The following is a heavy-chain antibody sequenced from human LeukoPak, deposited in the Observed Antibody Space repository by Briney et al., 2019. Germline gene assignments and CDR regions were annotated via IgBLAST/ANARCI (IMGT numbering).Heavy chain of an antibody. CDR1: GYTFTSYY. V-gene: IGHV1-46*01. Sequence: SVKVSCKASGYTFTSYYMHWVRQAPGQGLEWMGVINPSGGSTSYAQKFQGRVTMTRDTSTSTVYMELSSLRSEDTAVYYCARDRTNRYSGMDYWGQGTLVTVSS. D-gene: IGHD1-14*01. CDR3: ARDRTNRYSGMDY. J-gene: IGHJ4*02. CDR2: INPSGGST.